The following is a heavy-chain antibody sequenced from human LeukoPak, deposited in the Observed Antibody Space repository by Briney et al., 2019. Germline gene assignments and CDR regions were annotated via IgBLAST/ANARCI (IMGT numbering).Heavy chain of an antibody. Sequence: SETLSLTCAVYGGSFSGYYWSWIRQPPGKGLEWIGEINHSGSTNYNPSLKSRVTISVDTSKNQFSLKLSSVTAADTAVYYCARGGGYDFRSGYYRAWFDPWGQGTLVTVSS. CDR3: ARGGGYDFRSGYYRAWFDP. V-gene: IGHV4-34*01. CDR2: INHSGST. D-gene: IGHD3-3*01. CDR1: GGSFSGYY. J-gene: IGHJ5*02.